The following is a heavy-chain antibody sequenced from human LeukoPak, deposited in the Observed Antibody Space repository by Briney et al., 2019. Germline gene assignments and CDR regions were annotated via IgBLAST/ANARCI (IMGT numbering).Heavy chain of an antibody. Sequence: GASVKVSCKASCYTLTSYGISWVRQAPGQGLEWMGWISAYNGNANYAQKRQGRVTMTTDKSTSTAYMELRRLRSDDTAVYYCARDLKYHGSSAYYDFWSGPWGQGTLVTVSS. J-gene: IGHJ5*02. D-gene: IGHD3-3*01. CDR2: ISAYNGNA. V-gene: IGHV1-18*01. CDR1: CYTLTSYG. CDR3: ARDLKYHGSSAYYDFWSGP.